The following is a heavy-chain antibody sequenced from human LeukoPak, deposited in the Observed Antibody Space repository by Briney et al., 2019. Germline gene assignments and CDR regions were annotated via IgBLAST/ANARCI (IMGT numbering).Heavy chain of an antibody. Sequence: SETLSLTCAVYGGSFSGYYWSWIRQPPGKGLEWIGEINHSGSTNYNPSLKSRVTISVDTSENQFSLKLSSVTAADTAVYYCARITSSWYGGGFDYWGQGTLVTVSS. V-gene: IGHV4-34*01. D-gene: IGHD6-13*01. CDR1: GGSFSGYY. J-gene: IGHJ4*02. CDR3: ARITSSWYGGGFDY. CDR2: INHSGST.